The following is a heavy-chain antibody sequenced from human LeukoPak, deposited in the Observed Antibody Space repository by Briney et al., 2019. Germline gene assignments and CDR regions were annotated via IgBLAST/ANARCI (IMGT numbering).Heavy chain of an antibody. Sequence: GASVKVSCKASGYTFTSYDINWVRQATGQGLEWMGWMNPNSGNTGYAQKFQGRVTITRNTSIGTAYMELSSLRSEDTAVYYCARGKGSVGGGSWHNWFDPWGQGTLVTVSS. V-gene: IGHV1-8*01. D-gene: IGHD2-15*01. CDR3: ARGKGSVGGGSWHNWFDP. CDR1: GYTFTSYD. CDR2: MNPNSGNT. J-gene: IGHJ5*02.